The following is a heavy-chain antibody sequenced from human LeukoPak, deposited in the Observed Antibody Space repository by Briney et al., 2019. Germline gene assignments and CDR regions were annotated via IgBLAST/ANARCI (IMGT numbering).Heavy chain of an antibody. V-gene: IGHV3-21*01. CDR3: ARGGLPGTPLRYFDWLFEFMDY. CDR1: GFTFSSYS. J-gene: IGHJ4*02. CDR2: ISSSSSYI. D-gene: IGHD3-9*01. Sequence: NSGGSLRLSCAASGFTFSSYSMNWVRQAPGKGLEWVSSISSSSSYIYYADSVKGRFAISRDNAKNSLYLQMNSLRAEDTAVYYCARGGLPGTPLRYFDWLFEFMDYWGQGTLVTVSS.